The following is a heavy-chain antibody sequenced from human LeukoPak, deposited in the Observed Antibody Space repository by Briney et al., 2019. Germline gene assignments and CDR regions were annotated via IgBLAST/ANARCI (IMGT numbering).Heavy chain of an antibody. V-gene: IGHV3-23*01. D-gene: IGHD3-3*01. CDR3: ANGNGQRFLEWLHETYFDY. Sequence: GGSLRLSCAASGFTFSKYAMSWVRPAAGKGLEWDSGIRASGDSTYYADSVKGRITISRDNSKNTLFLQMNILRAEDTAVYYCANGNGQRFLEWLHETYFDYWGQGTLVTVSS. CDR1: GFTFSKYA. CDR2: IRASGDST. J-gene: IGHJ4*02.